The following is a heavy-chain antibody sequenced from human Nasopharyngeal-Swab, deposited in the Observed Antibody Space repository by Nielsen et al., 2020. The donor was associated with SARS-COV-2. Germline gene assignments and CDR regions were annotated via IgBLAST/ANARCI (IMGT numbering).Heavy chain of an antibody. Sequence: SETLSLTCTVSGGSISSGGYYWSWIRQPPGKGLEWIGYIYYSGSTYYNPSLKSRVTISVDTSKNQFSLKLSSVTAADTAVYYCARAPMVRGVIRHYYYYGMDVWGQGTTVTVSS. V-gene: IGHV4-30-4*01. CDR2: IYYSGST. J-gene: IGHJ6*02. CDR1: GGSISSGGYY. D-gene: IGHD3-10*01. CDR3: ARAPMVRGVIRHYYYYGMDV.